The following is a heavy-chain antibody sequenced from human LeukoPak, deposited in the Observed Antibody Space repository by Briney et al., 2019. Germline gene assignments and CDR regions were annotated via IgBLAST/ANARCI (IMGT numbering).Heavy chain of an antibody. CDR1: GFTFDDYA. CDR2: ISWNSGSI. Sequence: GRSLRLSCAASGFTFDDYAMHWVRQAPGKGLEWVSGISWNSGSIGYADSVKGRFTISRDNAKNSLYLRMNSLRAEDTALYYCAKDTSLLWFGELGHWGQGTLVTVSS. J-gene: IGHJ4*02. V-gene: IGHV3-9*01. CDR3: AKDTSLLWFGELGH. D-gene: IGHD3-10*01.